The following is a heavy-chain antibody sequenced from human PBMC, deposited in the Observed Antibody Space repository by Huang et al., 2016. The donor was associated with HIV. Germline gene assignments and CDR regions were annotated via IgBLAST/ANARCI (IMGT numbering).Heavy chain of an antibody. D-gene: IGHD3-10*01. CDR3: ARGGSHFAGWDGFPVHPLDL. J-gene: IGHJ3*01. CDR1: GGSISSRTYY. Sequence: QTRLQESGPGLVKPSETLSLTCTVSGGSISSRTYYWAWIRQPPGKGLEWIGNFYYGGSNYYSPSLTSRITMSLDTSKNQFSLRLTSVTAADTAVYYCARGGSHFAGWDGFPVHPLDLWGRGTMVTVSS. CDR2: FYYGGSN. V-gene: IGHV4-39*01.